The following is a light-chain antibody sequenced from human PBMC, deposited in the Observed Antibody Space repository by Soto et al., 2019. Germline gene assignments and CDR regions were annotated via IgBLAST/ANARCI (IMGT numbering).Light chain of an antibody. CDR2: DNN. J-gene: IGLJ2*01. Sequence: QSVLTQPPSASGTPGQRVTISCSGSTSNIGSNTVNWYQQLPGTAPKLLIYDNNQRPSGVPDRFSGSKSGTSASLAISGLQSDDETAYYSAAWDDSLNGVLFGGGTKLTVL. CDR1: TSNIGSNT. V-gene: IGLV1-44*01. CDR3: AAWDDSLNGVL.